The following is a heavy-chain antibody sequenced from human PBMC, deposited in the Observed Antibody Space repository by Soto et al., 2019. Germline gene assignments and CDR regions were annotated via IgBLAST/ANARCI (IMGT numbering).Heavy chain of an antibody. Sequence: QVQLVQSGAEMKKPGSSVKVSCQSSGGTFNTYAMNWVRQAPGQGPEWMGDISPMFGAANYAPKIQGRVTITADESTGTSYMPVSSLTSEDTALYFCAREVQVHTPAFVYWGQGTLVTVSS. J-gene: IGHJ4*02. CDR3: AREVQVHTPAFVY. CDR1: GGTFNTYA. D-gene: IGHD3-10*01. CDR2: ISPMFGAA. V-gene: IGHV1-69*19.